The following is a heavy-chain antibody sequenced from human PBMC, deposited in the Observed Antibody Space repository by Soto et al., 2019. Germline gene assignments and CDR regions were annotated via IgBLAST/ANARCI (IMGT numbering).Heavy chain of an antibody. Sequence: SEPLSLTCTVSGDSITSGDYYWSWVRQPPGKGLEWIGYIFYSGSTYYRASLKSRVTISLDMSRNQFSLKLTSVTAADTAVYYCARAEVAVAGSGWFDAWGHGTLVTASS. CDR2: IFYSGST. J-gene: IGHJ5*01. CDR3: ARAEVAVAGSGWFDA. V-gene: IGHV4-30-4*01. D-gene: IGHD6-19*01. CDR1: GDSITSGDYY.